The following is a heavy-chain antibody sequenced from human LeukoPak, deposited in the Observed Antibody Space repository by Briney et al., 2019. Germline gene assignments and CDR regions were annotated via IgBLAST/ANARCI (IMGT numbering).Heavy chain of an antibody. CDR1: GFTFSTYT. CDR2: ISSSSSYI. CDR3: ARGSLVHYYGSGSYRIRAGFDS. J-gene: IGHJ4*02. D-gene: IGHD3-10*01. V-gene: IGHV3-21*01. Sequence: GGSLRLSCAGSGFTFSTYTMNWVRQAPGKGLEWVSSISSSSSYIYYGDSVKGRFTVSRDNARNSLSLQMNSLRAEDTAVYYCARGSLVHYYGSGSYRIRAGFDSWGQGTLVTVSS.